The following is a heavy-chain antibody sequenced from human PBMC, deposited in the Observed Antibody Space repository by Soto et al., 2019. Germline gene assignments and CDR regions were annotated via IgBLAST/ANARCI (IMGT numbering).Heavy chain of an antibody. CDR2: IDPSDSYT. CDR3: ARVDTNGFDS. CDR1: CYTFTASR. J-gene: IGHJ5*01. Sequence: LNISGTPSCYTFTASRCHRLRPLPGKGLEWLGKIDPSDSYTNYSPSFEGHVTISTDNSITTAYLQWSSLRASVTALYFCARVDTNGFDSGAQGSL. V-gene: IGHV5-10-1*01.